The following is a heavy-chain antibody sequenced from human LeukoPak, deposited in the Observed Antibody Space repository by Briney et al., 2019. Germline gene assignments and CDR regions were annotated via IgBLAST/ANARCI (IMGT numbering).Heavy chain of an antibody. CDR2: IYYSGST. J-gene: IGHJ6*03. D-gene: IGHD3-10*01. CDR1: GGSISSYY. Sequence: SETLSLTCTVSGGSISSYYWSWIRQPPGKGLEWIGYIYYSGSTNYNPSLKSRVTISVDTSKNQFSLKLSSVTAADTAVYYCARDYYYGSGSYYRGPNYYMDVWGEGTTVTVSS. V-gene: IGHV4-59*01. CDR3: ARDYYYGSGSYYRGPNYYMDV.